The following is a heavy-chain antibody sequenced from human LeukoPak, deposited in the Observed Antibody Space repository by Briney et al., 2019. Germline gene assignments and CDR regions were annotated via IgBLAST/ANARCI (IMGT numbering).Heavy chain of an antibody. J-gene: IGHJ6*02. D-gene: IGHD4-17*01. CDR3: TSCGYGDLFYYYYGMDV. V-gene: IGHV3-15*01. CDR1: GFTFSTSS. CDR2: IKSKTDGGTT. Sequence: GGSLRLSCAASGFTFSTSSMNWVRQAPGKGLEWVGRIKSKTDGGTTDYAAPVKGRFTISRDDSKNTLYLQMNSLKTEDTAVYYCTSCGYGDLFYYYYGMDVWGQGTTVTVSS.